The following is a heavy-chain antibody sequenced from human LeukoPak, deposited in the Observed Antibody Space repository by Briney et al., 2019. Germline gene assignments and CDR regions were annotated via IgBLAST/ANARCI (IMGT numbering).Heavy chain of an antibody. Sequence: GGSLRLSCAASGFTFRSYAMSWIRQAPERGLEWVSAMSGTGGKTYYADSVKGRFTISRDNSKNTLYLEMKSLRAEDTAVYYCARSDYFDYWGQGTLVTVSS. V-gene: IGHV3-23*01. CDR3: ARSDYFDY. CDR1: GFTFRSYA. CDR2: MSGTGGKT. J-gene: IGHJ4*02.